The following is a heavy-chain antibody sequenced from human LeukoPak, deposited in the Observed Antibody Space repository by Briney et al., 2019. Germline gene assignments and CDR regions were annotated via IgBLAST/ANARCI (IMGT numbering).Heavy chain of an antibody. V-gene: IGHV4-39*07. D-gene: IGHD5-24*01. CDR1: GVSISTSNSY. Sequence: SETLSLTCTVSGVSISTSNSYWGWIRQPPGKGLEWIGSMYYTGNTYYNASLKSRVTISVDTSKNQFSLKLSSVTAADTAVYYCAREGRDGYNLGYWGQGTLVIVSS. J-gene: IGHJ4*02. CDR2: MYYTGNT. CDR3: AREGRDGYNLGY.